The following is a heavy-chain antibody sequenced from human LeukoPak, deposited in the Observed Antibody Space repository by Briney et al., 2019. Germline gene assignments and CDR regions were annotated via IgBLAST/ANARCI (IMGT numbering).Heavy chain of an antibody. V-gene: IGHV3-74*01. Sequence: GGSLRVSCAASGFTFSSYWMHWVRQAPGKGLVWVSRINSDGSSTSYADSVKGRFTISRDNAKNTLYLQMNSLRAEDTAVYYCARGGIVGATRAFDIWGQGTMVTVSS. CDR3: ARGGIVGATRAFDI. D-gene: IGHD1-26*01. J-gene: IGHJ3*02. CDR2: INSDGSST. CDR1: GFTFSSYW.